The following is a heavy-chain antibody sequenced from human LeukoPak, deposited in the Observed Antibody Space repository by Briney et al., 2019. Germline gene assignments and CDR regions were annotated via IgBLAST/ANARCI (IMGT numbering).Heavy chain of an antibody. CDR3: TKEMFGVIHNGIDV. CDR1: GFTFPTYS. J-gene: IGHJ6*02. D-gene: IGHD3-3*01. V-gene: IGHV3-23*01. CDR2: INAAGDDM. Sequence: HPGGSLRFSCVASGFTFPTYSMAWVRQAPGKGLDWVSSINAAGDDMYYADSVKGRFSISRDNLKNTLYLQMHSLRAEDRAIYYCTKEMFGVIHNGIDVWGQGTAVTVSS.